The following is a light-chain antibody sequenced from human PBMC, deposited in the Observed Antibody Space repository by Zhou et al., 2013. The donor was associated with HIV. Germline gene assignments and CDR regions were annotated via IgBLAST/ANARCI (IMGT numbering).Light chain of an antibody. J-gene: IGKJ4*01. CDR1: QGVSSA. Sequence: DIQMTQSPSSLSASVGDRVTVTCRASQGVSSALAWYHQKPGKAPKLLIYSASTLESGVASRFSGSGSGTDFTLTISSLQPEDFATYYCQESYSTPHTFGGGTKVEIK. CDR3: QESYSTPHT. CDR2: SAS. V-gene: IGKV1-39*01.